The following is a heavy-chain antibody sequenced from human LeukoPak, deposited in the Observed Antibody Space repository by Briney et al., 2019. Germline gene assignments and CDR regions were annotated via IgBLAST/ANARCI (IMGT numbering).Heavy chain of an antibody. CDR3: AREAPYNWNSGSLDY. J-gene: IGHJ4*02. V-gene: IGHV1-18*01. CDR1: GYTFTSYG. Sequence: VASVKVSCKASGYTFTSYGISWVRQAPGQGLEWMGWISAYNGDTNYAQKLQSRGTMTTDTSTSTAYMELRSLRSDDTAVYYCAREAPYNWNSGSLDYWGQGALVTVSS. CDR2: ISAYNGDT. D-gene: IGHD1-7*01.